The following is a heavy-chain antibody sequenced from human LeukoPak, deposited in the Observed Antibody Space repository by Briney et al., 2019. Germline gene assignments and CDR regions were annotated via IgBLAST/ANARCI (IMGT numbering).Heavy chain of an antibody. D-gene: IGHD3-3*01. CDR1: GYTFTGYY. CDR2: INPNSGGT. J-gene: IGHJ4*02. CDR3: ARGGSRPHLAIFGVAPYYFDD. Sequence: GASVKVSCKASGYTFTGYYMHWVRQAPGQGLEWMGWINPNSGGTNYAQKFQGRVTMTRDTSISTVYMELRRLRSDDTAMYYCARGGSRPHLAIFGVAPYYFDDWGQGTLVTVSS. V-gene: IGHV1-2*02.